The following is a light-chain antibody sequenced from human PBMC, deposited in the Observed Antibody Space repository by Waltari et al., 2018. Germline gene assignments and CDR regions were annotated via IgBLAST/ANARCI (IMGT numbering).Light chain of an antibody. J-gene: IGKJ4*01. CDR3: QQRANWPPLT. CDR1: QSVYNF. CDR2: EAS. Sequence: EVVLTQSPATLSLSPGERATPSCRASQSVYNFLAWYQPKPGQAPSLLIYEASQRATGIPARFSGSGAGTDFTLTISSLEPEDAAVYYCQQRANWPPLTFGGGTKVEIK. V-gene: IGKV3-11*01.